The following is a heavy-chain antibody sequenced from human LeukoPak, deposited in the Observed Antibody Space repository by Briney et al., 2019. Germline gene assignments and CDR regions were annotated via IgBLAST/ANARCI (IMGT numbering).Heavy chain of an antibody. CDR2: INPNSGGT. J-gene: IGHJ3*02. CDR1: GYTFTGYY. CDR3: ARAMVRGVIIPPTDAFDI. Sequence: ASVKVSCKASGYTFTGYYMHWVRQAPGQGLEWVGWINPNSGGTNYAQKFQGRVTMTRDTSISTAYMELSRLRSDDTAVYYCARAMVRGVIIPPTDAFDIWGQGTMVTVSS. D-gene: IGHD3-10*01. V-gene: IGHV1-2*02.